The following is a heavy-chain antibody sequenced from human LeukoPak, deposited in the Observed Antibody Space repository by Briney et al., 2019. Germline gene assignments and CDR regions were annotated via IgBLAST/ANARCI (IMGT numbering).Heavy chain of an antibody. J-gene: IGHJ5*02. V-gene: IGHV4-31*03. CDR2: IYYSGST. CDR3: ARVQWSGGKNWFDP. CDR1: GGSISSGGYY. D-gene: IGHD3-10*02. Sequence: TASETLSLTCTVSGGSISSGGYYWSWIRQHPGKSLEWIGYIYYSGSTYYNPSLKSRVTISVDTSKNQFSLKLSSVTAADTAVYYCARVQWSGGKNWFDPWGQGTLVTVSS.